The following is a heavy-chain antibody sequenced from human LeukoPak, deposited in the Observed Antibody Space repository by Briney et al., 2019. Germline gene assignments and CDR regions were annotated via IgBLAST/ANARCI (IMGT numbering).Heavy chain of an antibody. CDR3: ARGSMPITIFGVVIIREYFQH. D-gene: IGHD3-3*01. CDR1: GYTFTSYD. Sequence: ASVKVSCKASGYTFTSYDINWVRQATGQGLERMGWMNPNSGNTGYAQKFQGRVTITRNTSISTAYMELSSLRSEDTAVYYCARGSMPITIFGVVIIREYFQHWGQGTLVTVSS. V-gene: IGHV1-8*03. CDR2: MNPNSGNT. J-gene: IGHJ1*01.